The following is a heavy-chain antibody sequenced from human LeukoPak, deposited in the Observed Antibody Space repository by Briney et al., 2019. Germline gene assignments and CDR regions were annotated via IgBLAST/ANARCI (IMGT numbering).Heavy chain of an antibody. V-gene: IGHV3-23*01. CDR3: AKRGGDVWWSYRYNYFDY. CDR2: ISDRGGDT. CDR1: GFTFNNYA. J-gene: IGHJ4*02. D-gene: IGHD3-16*02. Sequence: QTGGSLRLSCAASGFTFNNYAMNWVRQAPGKGLEWVSAISDRGGDTYFADSVKGRFTISRDNSKNALYLQMDSLRAEDTAVYYCAKRGGDVWWSYRYNYFDYWGQGTLVTVSS.